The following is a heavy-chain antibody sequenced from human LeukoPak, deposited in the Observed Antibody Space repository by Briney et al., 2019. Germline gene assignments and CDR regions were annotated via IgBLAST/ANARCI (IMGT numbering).Heavy chain of an antibody. CDR3: ARDEHFDY. V-gene: IGHV3-48*04. CDR2: IDSSSSTI. CDR1: GFIFSDYN. Sequence: GGSLRLSCEASGFIFSDYNMNWVRQAPGKGLEWLSFIDSSSSTIYYADSVKGRFAISRDNAKNSLFLQMDSLIAEDTALYYCARDEHFDYWGQGTLVTVSS. J-gene: IGHJ4*02.